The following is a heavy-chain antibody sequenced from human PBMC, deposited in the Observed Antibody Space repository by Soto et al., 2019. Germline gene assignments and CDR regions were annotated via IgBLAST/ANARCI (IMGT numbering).Heavy chain of an antibody. V-gene: IGHV4-39*01. Sequence: QLQLQESGPGLVKPSETLSLACSVSGASVSGGTYYWGWIRQPPGKGLEWVGSIHYSGITHYNPSLKSRATVSIDTSQNQFSLKLTSVTAADTAVYYCARRAHGYPTNWFDPWGQGTLVIVS. J-gene: IGHJ5*02. D-gene: IGHD3-22*01. CDR1: GASVSGGTYY. CDR2: IHYSGIT. CDR3: ARRAHGYPTNWFDP.